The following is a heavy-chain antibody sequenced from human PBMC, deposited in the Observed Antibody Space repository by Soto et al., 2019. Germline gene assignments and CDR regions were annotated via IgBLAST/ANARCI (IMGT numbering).Heavy chain of an antibody. V-gene: IGHV3-21*01. Sequence: GGSLRLSCAASGFTFSNYAMNWVRQAPGKGLEWVSFISTNSRSKYYSDSVKGRFTSSRDDAKNSLFLQMHSLRAEDSAVYYLARELTYGNNGEYFHPWGQGSLVTISS. CDR1: GFTFSNYA. D-gene: IGHD1-1*01. J-gene: IGHJ1*01. CDR3: ARELTYGNNGEYFHP. CDR2: ISTNSRSK.